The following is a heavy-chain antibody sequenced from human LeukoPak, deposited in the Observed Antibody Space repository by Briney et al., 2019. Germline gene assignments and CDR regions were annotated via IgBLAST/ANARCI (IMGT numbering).Heavy chain of an antibody. J-gene: IGHJ4*02. Sequence: GGSLRLSCAASGFTFSSYGMHWVRQAPGKGLEWVAVISYDGSNKYYADSVKGRFTISRDNSKNTLYLQMNSLRAEDTAVYYCAKELIVAAPIDYWGQGTLVTVSS. V-gene: IGHV3-30*18. CDR1: GFTFSSYG. CDR2: ISYDGSNK. D-gene: IGHD5-12*01. CDR3: AKELIVAAPIDY.